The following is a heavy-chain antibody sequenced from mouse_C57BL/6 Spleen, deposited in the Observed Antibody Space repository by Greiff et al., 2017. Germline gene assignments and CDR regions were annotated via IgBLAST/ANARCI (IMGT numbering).Heavy chain of an antibody. J-gene: IGHJ2*01. V-gene: IGHV1-74*01. Sequence: QVQLQQPGAELVKPGASVKVSCKASGYTFTSYWMHWVKQRPGQGLEWIGRIHPSDSDTNYNQKFKGKATLTVDKSSSTAYMQLRSLTSEDSAVYYCAIGVDGYPFDYWGQGTTLTVSS. D-gene: IGHD2-3*01. CDR1: GYTFTSYW. CDR2: IHPSDSDT. CDR3: AIGVDGYPFDY.